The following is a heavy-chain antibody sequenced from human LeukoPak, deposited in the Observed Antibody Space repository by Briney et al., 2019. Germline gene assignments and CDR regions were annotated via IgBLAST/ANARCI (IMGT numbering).Heavy chain of an antibody. V-gene: IGHV1-69*13. CDR2: IIPIFGTA. CDR1: GGTFISYA. Sequence: GASVKVSCKASGGTFISYAISWVRQAPGQGLEWMGGIIPIFGTANYAQKFQGRVTITADESTSTAYMELSSLRSEDTAVYYCARGGTGYCSGGSCYSGYYYYYYGMDVWGQGTTVTVSS. J-gene: IGHJ6*02. D-gene: IGHD2-15*01. CDR3: ARGGTGYCSGGSCYSGYYYYYYGMDV.